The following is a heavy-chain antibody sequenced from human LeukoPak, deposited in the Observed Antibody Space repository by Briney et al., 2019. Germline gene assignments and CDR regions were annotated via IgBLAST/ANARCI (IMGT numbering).Heavy chain of an antibody. J-gene: IGHJ4*02. D-gene: IGHD7-27*01. CDR3: ARGGLKLTGVYRFDY. Sequence: SETPSLTCTVSGGSISSYYWSWIRQPPGKGLEWIGYIYYSGSTNYNPSLKSRVTISVDTSKNQFSLKLSSVTAADTAVYYCARGGLKLTGVYRFDYWGQGTLVTVSS. CDR2: IYYSGST. CDR1: GGSISSYY. V-gene: IGHV4-59*01.